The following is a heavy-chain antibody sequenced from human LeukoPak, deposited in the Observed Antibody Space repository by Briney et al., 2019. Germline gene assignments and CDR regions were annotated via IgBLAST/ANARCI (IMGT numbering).Heavy chain of an antibody. CDR3: AKDWAPYCGGDCYFNY. CDR1: GFIFNNYG. D-gene: IGHD2-21*02. CDR2: ISYDGNNK. V-gene: IGHV3-30*18. J-gene: IGHJ4*02. Sequence: GGSLRLSCAASGFIFNNYGMHWVRQAPGKGLEWVAVISYDGNNKNYADSVKGRFTISRDSSKNTVYLQMNSLRVEDTAMYYCAKDWAPYCGGDCYFNYWGQGTLVTVSS.